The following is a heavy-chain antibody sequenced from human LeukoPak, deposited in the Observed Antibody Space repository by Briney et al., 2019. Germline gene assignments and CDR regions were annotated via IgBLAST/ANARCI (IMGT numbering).Heavy chain of an antibody. CDR1: GYTFTGYY. CDR2: INPNSGGT. J-gene: IGHJ4*02. CDR3: ARGSVYYDSSGYQDY. D-gene: IGHD3-22*01. V-gene: IGHV1-2*02. Sequence: ASVKVPCKASGYTFTGYYMHWVRQAPGQGLEWMGWINPNSGGTNYAQKFQGRVTMTRDTSISTAYMELSRLRSDDTAVYYCARGSVYYDSSGYQDYWGQGTLVTVSS.